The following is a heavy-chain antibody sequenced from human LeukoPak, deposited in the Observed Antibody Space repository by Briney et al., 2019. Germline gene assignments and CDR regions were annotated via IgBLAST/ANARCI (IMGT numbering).Heavy chain of an antibody. CDR3: ARGAYYYED. V-gene: IGHV3-74*01. J-gene: IGHJ4*02. CDR2: INSDGSIT. CDR1: GFTFTTYW. Sequence: GGSLRLSCAASGFTFTTYWMHWVRQAPGKGLVWVSRINSDGSITSYADSVKGRFTISRDNAKNTLYLQMNSLRAEDTAVYYCARGAYYYEDWGQGTLVTVSS. D-gene: IGHD3-22*01.